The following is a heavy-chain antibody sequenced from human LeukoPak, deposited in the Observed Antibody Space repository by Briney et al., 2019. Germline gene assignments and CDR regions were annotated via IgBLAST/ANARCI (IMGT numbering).Heavy chain of an antibody. CDR3: ARDRGRYYFDY. J-gene: IGHJ4*02. CDR1: GGSISSGSYY. V-gene: IGHV4-61*02. CDR2: IYISGST. D-gene: IGHD3-9*01. Sequence: SETLSLTCTVSGGSISSGSYYWSWIRQPAGKGLEWIGRIYISGSTNYNPSLNSRVTISVDTSKNQFSLRLSSVTAADTAVYYCARDRGRYYFDYWGQGILVTVSS.